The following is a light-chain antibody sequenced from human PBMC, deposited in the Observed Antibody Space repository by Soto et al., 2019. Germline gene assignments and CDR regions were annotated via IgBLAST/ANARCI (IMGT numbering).Light chain of an antibody. CDR2: DAS. V-gene: IGKV3-11*01. J-gene: IGKJ4*01. Sequence: EIVLTQSPATLSLSPGDRVTLSCRASQSVTTSLAWYQHPPGQAPRLLIYDASNSATGIPARFSGSGSGTYFIRTISSLEPEDFAVYYCQHRSNWPSVTFGGGTKLEIK. CDR1: QSVTTS. CDR3: QHRSNWPSVT.